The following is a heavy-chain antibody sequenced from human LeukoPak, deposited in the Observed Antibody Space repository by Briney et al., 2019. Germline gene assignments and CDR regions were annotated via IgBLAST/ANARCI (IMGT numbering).Heavy chain of an antibody. CDR1: GFSFSTYS. J-gene: IGHJ4*02. D-gene: IGHD1-26*01. Sequence: PGGSLRLSCAASGFSFSTYSMNWVRQAPGKGLEWVSYISSSSSTIYYADSVKGRFTISRDNAKNSLYLRMNSLRAEDTAVYYCASPTISRSLDYWGQGALVTVSS. V-gene: IGHV3-48*01. CDR2: ISSSSSTI. CDR3: ASPTISRSLDY.